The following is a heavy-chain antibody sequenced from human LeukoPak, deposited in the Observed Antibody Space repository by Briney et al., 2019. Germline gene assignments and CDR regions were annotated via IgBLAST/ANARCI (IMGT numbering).Heavy chain of an antibody. V-gene: IGHV1-18*04. CDR3: AREGWGTYSSGPYYFDY. CDR2: INGYNGNT. J-gene: IGHJ4*02. CDR1: GYTFTRNG. Sequence: GASVKVSCKASGYTFTRNGISWVRQAPGQGLEWMGWINGYNGNTKYAQKLQGRVTMTTDTSTITAHMELRSLRSDDTAVYYCAREGWGTYSSGPYYFDYWGQGTLITVSS. D-gene: IGHD6-19*01.